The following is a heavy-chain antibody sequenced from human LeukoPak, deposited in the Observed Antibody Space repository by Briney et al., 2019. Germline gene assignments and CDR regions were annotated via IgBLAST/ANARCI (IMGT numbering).Heavy chain of an antibody. Sequence: SETLSPTCTVSGGSISSYYWSWIRQPPGKGLEWIGYIYYSGSTNYNPSLKSRVTISVDTSKNQFSLKLSSVTAADTAVYYCARSGSSGAFDIWGQGTMVTVSS. D-gene: IGHD6-19*01. V-gene: IGHV4-59*01. CDR1: GGSISSYY. J-gene: IGHJ3*02. CDR3: ARSGSSGAFDI. CDR2: IYYSGST.